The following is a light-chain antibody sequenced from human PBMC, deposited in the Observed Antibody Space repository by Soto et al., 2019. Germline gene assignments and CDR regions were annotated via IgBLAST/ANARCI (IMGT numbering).Light chain of an antibody. V-gene: IGKV1-27*01. CDR1: QDISNY. J-gene: IGKJ2*01. Sequence: DIQMTQSPSSLSASVGDRVTITCRASQDISNYLAWYQQKPGKVPKLLIYAASTLPTGVQSRFSGSGSGTVFTLTINSLQTEDVATYYCQNYKSAPNTFGRGTRLEIK. CDR2: AAS. CDR3: QNYKSAPNT.